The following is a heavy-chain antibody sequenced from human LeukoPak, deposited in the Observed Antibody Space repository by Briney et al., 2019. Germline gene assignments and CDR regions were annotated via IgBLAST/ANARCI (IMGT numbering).Heavy chain of an antibody. V-gene: IGHV3-23*01. J-gene: IGHJ3*02. CDR1: GFTFRSSV. Sequence: GGSLRLSCAASGFTFRSSVMSWVRQAPGRGLEWVSSVGGCDDTSTYAGSVTGRFTISRDNSKTSVYLQMNNLGVEDTAIYYCAEKSFSTGPFDIWGPGTRVTVSS. CDR2: VGGCDDTS. CDR3: AEKSFSTGPFDI. D-gene: IGHD3-3*02.